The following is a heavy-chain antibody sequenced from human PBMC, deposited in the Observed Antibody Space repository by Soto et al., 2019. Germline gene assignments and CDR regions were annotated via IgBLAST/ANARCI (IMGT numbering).Heavy chain of an antibody. CDR3: ARDSVGYCSSTSCYSQDY. J-gene: IGHJ4*02. CDR2: IWYDGSNK. D-gene: IGHD2-2*01. Sequence: PGGSLRLSCAASGFTFSSYGMHWVRQAPGKGLEWVAVIWYDGSNKYYADSMKGRFTISRDNSKNTLYLQMNSLRAEDTAVYYCARDSVGYCSSTSCYSQDYWGQGTLVTVSS. V-gene: IGHV3-33*01. CDR1: GFTFSSYG.